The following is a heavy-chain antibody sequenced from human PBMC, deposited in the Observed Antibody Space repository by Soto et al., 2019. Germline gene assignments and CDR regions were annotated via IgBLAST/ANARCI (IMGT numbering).Heavy chain of an antibody. CDR2: IYPGDSDA. CDR1: GYSFTDYW. Sequence: PXDSLTISCKSSGYSFTDYWIGLVRQMPGKGLEWMGIIYPGDSDARYSPSFQGQVTISVDTSINTAFLRWNSLPASDTAMYYCARQADYNILTGYFYYFDYWGQGSLVTVSS. J-gene: IGHJ4*02. V-gene: IGHV5-51*01. CDR3: ARQADYNILTGYFYYFDY. D-gene: IGHD3-9*01.